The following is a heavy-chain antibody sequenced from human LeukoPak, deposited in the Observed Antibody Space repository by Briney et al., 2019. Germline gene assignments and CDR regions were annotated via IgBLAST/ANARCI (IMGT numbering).Heavy chain of an antibody. CDR2: IRYDGSNK. Sequence: PGGSLRLSCAASGFTFSSYGMHWVRQAPGKGLEWVAFIRYDGSNKYYADSVKGRFTISRDNSKNTLYLQMNSLRAEDTAVYYCAKDGSSGYCSGGSCYSGGYYYYYYMDVWGKGTTVTISS. CDR1: GFTFSSYG. V-gene: IGHV3-30*02. CDR3: AKDGSSGYCSGGSCYSGGYYYYYYMDV. D-gene: IGHD2-15*01. J-gene: IGHJ6*03.